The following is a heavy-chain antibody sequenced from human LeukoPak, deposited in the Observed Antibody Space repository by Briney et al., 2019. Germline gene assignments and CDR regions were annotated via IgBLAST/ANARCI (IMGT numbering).Heavy chain of an antibody. J-gene: IGHJ6*04. V-gene: IGHV3-64*04. Sequence: GGSLRLSCSASGFTFSSYAMHWVRQAPGKGLEYVSAISSNGGSTYYADSVKGRFTISRDNSKNTLYLQMNSLRAEDTAVYYCAKDSWGVRSWTTVGMDVWGKGTTVTVSS. CDR1: GFTFSSYA. D-gene: IGHD4-17*01. CDR3: AKDSWGVRSWTTVGMDV. CDR2: ISSNGGST.